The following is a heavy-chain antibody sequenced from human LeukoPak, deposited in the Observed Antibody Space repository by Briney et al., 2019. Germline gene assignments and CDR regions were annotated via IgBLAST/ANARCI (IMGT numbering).Heavy chain of an antibody. Sequence: SVKVSCKASRYTFTGYYMHWVRQAPGQGLEWMGGIIPIFGTANYAQKFQGRVTITADKSTSTAYMELSSLRSEDTAVYYCARDGIRGYRTTRGGFDYWGQGTLVTVSS. CDR3: ARDGIRGYRTTRGGFDY. CDR2: IIPIFGTA. V-gene: IGHV1-69*06. D-gene: IGHD5-18*01. CDR1: RYTFTGYY. J-gene: IGHJ4*02.